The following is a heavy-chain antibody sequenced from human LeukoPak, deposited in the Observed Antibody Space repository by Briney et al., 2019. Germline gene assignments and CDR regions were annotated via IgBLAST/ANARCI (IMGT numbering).Heavy chain of an antibody. CDR1: RFTFSSYC. D-gene: IGHD2-8*01. J-gene: IGHJ6*03. CDR2: IQYDGSNE. CDR3: AKDRCSNGVGCYYYYMDV. Sequence: GGSLRLSCAASRFTFSSYCMHWVRQAPWKGLEWVAFIQYDGSNEQYADSVKGRFSISRDSSKNILYLQMNSLRAEDTAVYYCAKDRCSNGVGCYYYYMDVWGKGTTVTISS. V-gene: IGHV3-30*02.